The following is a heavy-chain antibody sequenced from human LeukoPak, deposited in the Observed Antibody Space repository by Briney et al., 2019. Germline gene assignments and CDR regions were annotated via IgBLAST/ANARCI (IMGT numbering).Heavy chain of an antibody. V-gene: IGHV3-23*01. CDR1: GFTFSSYA. CDR2: ISGSGGST. Sequence: GGSLRLSCAASGFTFSSYAMSWVRQAPGKGLEWVSAISGSGGSTYYADSVKGRFTISRDNSKNTLCLQMNSLRAEDTAVYYCAKLRSSGYDFDYWGQGTLVTVSS. CDR3: AKLRSSGYDFDY. D-gene: IGHD5-12*01. J-gene: IGHJ4*02.